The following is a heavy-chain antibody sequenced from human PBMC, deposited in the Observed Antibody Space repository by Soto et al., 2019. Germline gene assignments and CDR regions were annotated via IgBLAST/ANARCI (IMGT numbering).Heavy chain of an antibody. J-gene: IGHJ6*02. Sequence: QLQLQESGPGLVKPSETLSLTCTVSGGSVSSESHYWSWIRQTPGKGLEWIGYICYTGSTNYNPCVKGRVTMSVGKSSEQVSLVLRSVTRADTAVYYCARDHYDFRRVSYYCAMEVWGQGTKVTVSS. CDR1: GGSVSSESHY. CDR2: ICYTGST. D-gene: IGHD3-3*01. V-gene: IGHV4-61*01. CDR3: ARDHYDFRRVSYYCAMEV.